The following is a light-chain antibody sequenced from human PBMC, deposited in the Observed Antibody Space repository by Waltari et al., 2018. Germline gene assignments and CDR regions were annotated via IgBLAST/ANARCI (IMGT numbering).Light chain of an antibody. CDR2: EGN. CDR1: SSDVGTYHL. Sequence: QSALIQPASVSGSPGQSITMSCTETSSDVGTYHLVSWYQQHPGKAPKLMIYEGNKRPPGVSYRFSGSKSGNTASLTISGLQAEDEADYYCSAYAGSTTPRVFGGGTKLTVL. J-gene: IGLJ2*01. V-gene: IGLV2-23*01. CDR3: SAYAGSTTPRV.